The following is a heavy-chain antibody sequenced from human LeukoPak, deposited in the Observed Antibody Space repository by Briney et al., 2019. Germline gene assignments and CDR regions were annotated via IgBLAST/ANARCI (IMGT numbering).Heavy chain of an antibody. V-gene: IGHV1-46*01. CDR1: GYTFTNYY. Sequence: ASVKVSCKASGYTFTNYYMHWVRQAPGQGLEWMGIINPSDGRTSYGQKFQGRVTMTRDTSTSTVYMELSSLRSEDTALYYCARDHVRGVTTRAFDIWGQGTMVTVSS. CDR2: INPSDGRT. CDR3: ARDHVRGVTTRAFDI. J-gene: IGHJ3*02. D-gene: IGHD4-17*01.